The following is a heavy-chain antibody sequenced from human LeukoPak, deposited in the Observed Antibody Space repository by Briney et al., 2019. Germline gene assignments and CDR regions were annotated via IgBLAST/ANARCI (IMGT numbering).Heavy chain of an antibody. D-gene: IGHD2/OR15-2a*01. V-gene: IGHV5-51*01. CDR1: ENSFSKYW. Sequence: GESLQISCKGSENSFSKYWIAWLRQMPGKGLEWMGIIYPGDSDTRYSPSFQGQVTISVDKSITTAYLHWSSLKASDTAMYYCARPHYLQTIVDAFDLWGQGTIVPVSS. CDR2: IYPGDSDT. CDR3: ARPHYLQTIVDAFDL. J-gene: IGHJ3*01.